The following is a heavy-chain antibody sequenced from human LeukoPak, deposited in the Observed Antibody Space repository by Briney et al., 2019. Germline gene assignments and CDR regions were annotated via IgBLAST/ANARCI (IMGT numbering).Heavy chain of an antibody. CDR1: GGSFSGYY. D-gene: IGHD3-10*01. CDR3: ARGRGSR. V-gene: IGHV4-34*01. Sequence: ETLSLTCGVYGGSFSGYYWSWIRQPPGKGLEWIGEINHSGSTNYNPSLKSRVTISVDTSKNQFSLKLSSVTAADTAVYYCARGRGSRWGQGTLVTVSS. J-gene: IGHJ4*02. CDR2: INHSGST.